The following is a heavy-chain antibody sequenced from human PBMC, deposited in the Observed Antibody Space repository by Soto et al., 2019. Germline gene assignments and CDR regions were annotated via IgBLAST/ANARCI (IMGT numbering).Heavy chain of an antibody. CDR2: ISSRSSTI. Sequence: EVQVVESGGGLVQPGGSLRLSCAASGFTFSSYSMNWVRQAPGKGLEWVSYISSRSSTIFYADSVKGRFTISRDNAKNSLYLQRNSRRAEDTAVYYGARDSDGGGQGTLVTVSS. CDR3: ARDSDG. V-gene: IGHV3-48*01. J-gene: IGHJ4*02. D-gene: IGHD2-15*01. CDR1: GFTFSSYS.